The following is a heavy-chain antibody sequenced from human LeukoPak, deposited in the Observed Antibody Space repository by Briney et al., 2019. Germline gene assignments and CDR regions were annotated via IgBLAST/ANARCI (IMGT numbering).Heavy chain of an antibody. J-gene: IGHJ4*02. CDR1: GFTFSSYE. D-gene: IGHD2-15*01. CDR2: ISSSGSTI. V-gene: IGHV3-48*03. Sequence: GGSLRLSCAASGFTFSSYEMNWVRQAPGKGLEWVSYISSSGSTIYYADSVKGRFTISRDNAKNSLYLQMNSLRAEDTAVYYCARDEGFCSGGRCHIPGFDYWGQGTLVTVSS. CDR3: ARDEGFCSGGRCHIPGFDY.